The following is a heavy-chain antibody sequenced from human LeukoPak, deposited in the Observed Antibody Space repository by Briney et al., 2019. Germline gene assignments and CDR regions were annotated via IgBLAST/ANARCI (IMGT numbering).Heavy chain of an antibody. D-gene: IGHD3-10*01. CDR1: GFTFSSYS. Sequence: GGSLRLSXAASGFTFSSYSMNWVRQAPGKGLEWVSYISSSSSTIYYADSVKGRFTISRDNAKNSLYLQMNSLRAEDTAVYYCARSYGSGSSYYFDYWGQGTLVTVSS. J-gene: IGHJ4*02. V-gene: IGHV3-48*01. CDR2: ISSSSSTI. CDR3: ARSYGSGSSYYFDY.